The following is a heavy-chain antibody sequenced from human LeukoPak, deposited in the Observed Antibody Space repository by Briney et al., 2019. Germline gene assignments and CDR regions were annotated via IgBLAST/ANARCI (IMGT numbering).Heavy chain of an antibody. D-gene: IGHD6-19*01. CDR3: ATHARKYSSGRYRGGPSWYFDL. CDR2: FDPEDGGT. J-gene: IGHJ2*01. Sequence: ASVKVSCKGSGYTLTELSMHWVRQAPGKGREWMGGFDPEDGGTIYSQKFQSRGTMTEDTSTDTAYMDLSSRRAEGTAGYYCATHARKYSSGRYRGGPSWYFDLWGRSNLVPVSS. CDR1: GYTLTELS. V-gene: IGHV1-24*01.